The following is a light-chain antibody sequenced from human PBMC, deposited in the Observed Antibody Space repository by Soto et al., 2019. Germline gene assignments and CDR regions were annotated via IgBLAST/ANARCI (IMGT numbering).Light chain of an antibody. V-gene: IGLV2-14*01. CDR2: DVS. CDR1: SSDVGGYNY. CDR3: NSYTGSSTLGVV. Sequence: QSALTQPASVSGSPGQSVTISCTGTSSDVGGYNYVSWYQQHPGKAPKLMIYDVSNRPSGVSNRFSGSKSGNTASLTISGLQAEDEADYYCNSYTGSSTLGVVFGGGTKVTVL. J-gene: IGLJ2*01.